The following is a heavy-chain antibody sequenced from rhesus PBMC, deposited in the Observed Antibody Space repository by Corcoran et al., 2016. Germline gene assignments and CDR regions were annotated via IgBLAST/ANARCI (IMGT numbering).Heavy chain of an antibody. CDR2: IDPEDGET. Sequence: EVQLVQSRAEMKKPGASVKISCKASGYTFTDYYLHWVRQAPGKGLEWMGRIDPEDGETIHEQKFHDRFTITADTSTDTAYMELSSLRSEDTAVYYCATRGGWTYFDYWGQGVLVTVSS. D-gene: IGHD6-37*01. CDR3: ATRGGWTYFDY. J-gene: IGHJ4*01. CDR1: GYTFTDYY. V-gene: IGHV1-111*02.